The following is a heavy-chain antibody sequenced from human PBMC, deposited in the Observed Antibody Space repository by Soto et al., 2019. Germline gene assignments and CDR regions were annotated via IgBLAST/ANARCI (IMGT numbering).Heavy chain of an antibody. V-gene: IGHV1-69*06. Sequence: SVKVSCKASGGTFSSDAISWVRQAPGQGLEWMGGIIPIFGTANYAQKFQGRVTITADKSTSTAYMELSSLRSEDTAVYYCARHGNYYDSSGYSLYYYYGMDVWGQGTTVTVSS. D-gene: IGHD3-22*01. CDR2: IIPIFGTA. CDR3: ARHGNYYDSSGYSLYYYYGMDV. J-gene: IGHJ6*02. CDR1: GGTFSSDA.